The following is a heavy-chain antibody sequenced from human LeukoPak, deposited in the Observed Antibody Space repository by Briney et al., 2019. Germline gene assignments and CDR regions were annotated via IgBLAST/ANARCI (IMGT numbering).Heavy chain of an antibody. D-gene: IGHD3-3*01. CDR3: ARGVGVTILGVVKLPYGMDV. CDR1: GGSFSGYY. V-gene: IGHV4-34*01. J-gene: IGHJ6*02. Sequence: SETLSLTCAVYGGSFSGYYWSWIRQPPGKGLEWIGEINHSGSTNYNPSLKSRVTISVDTSKNQFSLKLSSVTAADTAVYYCARGVGVTILGVVKLPYGMDVWGQGTTVTVSS. CDR2: INHSGST.